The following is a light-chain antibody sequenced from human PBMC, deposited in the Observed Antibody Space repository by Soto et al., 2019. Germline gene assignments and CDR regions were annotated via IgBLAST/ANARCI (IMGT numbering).Light chain of an antibody. CDR3: QLYGSSLLT. J-gene: IGKJ4*01. Sequence: EIVLTQSPGTLSLSPGERATLSCRASQSVSSGSLAWYQQKPGQAPRLLIYDASSRATGIPDRFSGSGSGTDFTLTISRLEPEDFAVYYCQLYGSSLLTSGGGTKVEIK. CDR1: QSVSSGS. CDR2: DAS. V-gene: IGKV3-20*01.